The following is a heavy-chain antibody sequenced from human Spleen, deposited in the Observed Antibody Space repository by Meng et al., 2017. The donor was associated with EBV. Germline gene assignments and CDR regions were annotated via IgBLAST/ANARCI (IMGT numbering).Heavy chain of an antibody. CDR1: VGSVSSPNW. CDR2: VYPSGNT. Sequence: VQREGSGPGRVKPWGALRLTCAVSVGSVSSPNWWSWVRQPPGKGLEWIGEVYPSGNTNYNPSLKSRVTISVDKSKNQFSMNLSSVTAADTAIYYCARVGSDYANFQVWGPGTLVTVSS. J-gene: IGHJ1*01. CDR3: ARVGSDYANFQV. V-gene: IGHV4-4*02. D-gene: IGHD2-8*01.